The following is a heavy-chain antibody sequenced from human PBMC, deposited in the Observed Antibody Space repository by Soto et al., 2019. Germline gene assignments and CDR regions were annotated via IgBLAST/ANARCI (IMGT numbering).Heavy chain of an antibody. CDR1: GGTFSSYA. CDR3: ARNTGITGTQRAAFDI. Sequence: SVKVSCKVSGGTFSSYAISWVRQAPGQGLEWMGGIIPIFGTANYAQKFQGRVTITADESTSTAYMELSSLRSEDTAVYYCARNTGITGTQRAAFDIWGQGTMVTVSS. J-gene: IGHJ3*02. V-gene: IGHV1-69*13. CDR2: IIPIFGTA. D-gene: IGHD1-20*01.